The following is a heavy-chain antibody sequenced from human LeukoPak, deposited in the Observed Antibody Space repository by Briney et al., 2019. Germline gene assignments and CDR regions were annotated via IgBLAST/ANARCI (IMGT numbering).Heavy chain of an antibody. Sequence: ASVKVSSKVSGYTLTVLSMHWVRQAPGKGLGWMGRFDPEDGETIYAQKFQGRVTMTEDTSTDTAYMELSSLRSEDTAVYYCATRRIAAAGHDFDYWGQGTLVTVSS. V-gene: IGHV1-24*01. J-gene: IGHJ4*02. D-gene: IGHD6-13*01. CDR2: FDPEDGET. CDR1: GYTLTVLS. CDR3: ATRRIAAAGHDFDY.